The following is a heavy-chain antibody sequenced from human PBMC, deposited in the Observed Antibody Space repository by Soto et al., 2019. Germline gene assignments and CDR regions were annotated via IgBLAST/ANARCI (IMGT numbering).Heavy chain of an antibody. D-gene: IGHD6-13*01. V-gene: IGHV1-2*04. Sequence: QVQLVQSGAEVKKPGASVKVSCKASGYTFTGYYMHWVRQAPGQVLQWMGWINPNSGGTNYAQKFQGWVTMTSDTSISTAYMELSRLRSDDTAVYYCARVHIAAAGAGDYWGQGTLVTVSS. CDR2: INPNSGGT. CDR1: GYTFTGYY. CDR3: ARVHIAAAGAGDY. J-gene: IGHJ4*02.